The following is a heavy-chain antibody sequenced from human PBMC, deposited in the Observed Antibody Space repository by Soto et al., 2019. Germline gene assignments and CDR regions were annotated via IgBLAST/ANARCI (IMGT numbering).Heavy chain of an antibody. CDR2: IYYSGST. D-gene: IGHD3-22*01. Sequence: SETLSLTCTVSGGSISSSSYYWGWIRQPPGKGLEWIGSIYYSGSTYYNPSLKSRVTISVDTSKNQFSLKLSSVTAADTAVYYCARHKSDEYYYDSSGYYYRQAWAPNWFDPWGQGTLVTVSS. CDR1: GGSISSSSYY. V-gene: IGHV4-39*01. J-gene: IGHJ5*02. CDR3: ARHKSDEYYYDSSGYYYRQAWAPNWFDP.